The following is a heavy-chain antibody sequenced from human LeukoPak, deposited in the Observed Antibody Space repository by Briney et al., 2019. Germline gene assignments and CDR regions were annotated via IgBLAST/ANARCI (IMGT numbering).Heavy chain of an antibody. V-gene: IGHV3-30*03. D-gene: IGHD3-22*01. Sequence: PGRSLRLSCAASGFMFSNYGMHWVRQAPGKGLEWVAVISYDGSNNYYADSVKGRFTISRDNSENTLYLQMNSLRAEDTAVYYCATDYYDSSGYYFDAFDIWGQGTMVTVSS. J-gene: IGHJ3*02. CDR3: ATDYYDSSGYYFDAFDI. CDR1: GFMFSNYG. CDR2: ISYDGSNN.